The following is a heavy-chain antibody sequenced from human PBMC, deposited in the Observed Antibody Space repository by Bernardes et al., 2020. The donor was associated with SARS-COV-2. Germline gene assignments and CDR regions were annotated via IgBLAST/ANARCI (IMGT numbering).Heavy chain of an antibody. Sequence: ASEKVSCKASGYTFTGYYMHWVRQAPGQGLEWMGWINPNSGGTNYAQKFQGWVTMTRDTSISTAYMELSRLRSDDTAVYYCARFPYYYDSSGHQYFQHWGQGTLVTGSS. CDR2: INPNSGGT. CDR1: GYTFTGYY. V-gene: IGHV1-2*04. J-gene: IGHJ1*01. D-gene: IGHD3-22*01. CDR3: ARFPYYYDSSGHQYFQH.